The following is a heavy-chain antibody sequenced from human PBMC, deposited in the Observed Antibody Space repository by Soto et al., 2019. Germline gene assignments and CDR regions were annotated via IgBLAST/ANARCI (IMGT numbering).Heavy chain of an antibody. CDR2: IRSKAYGGTT. V-gene: IGHV3-49*03. CDR1: GFTFGDYA. CDR3: TSFLGELSLYGGYYYGMDV. Sequence: GGSLRLSCTASGFTFGDYAMSWFRQAPGKGLEWVGFIRSKAYGGTTEYAASVKGRFTISRDDSKSIAYLQMNSLKTEDTAVYYCTSFLGELSLYGGYYYGMDVWGQGTTVTVSS. D-gene: IGHD3-16*02. J-gene: IGHJ6*02.